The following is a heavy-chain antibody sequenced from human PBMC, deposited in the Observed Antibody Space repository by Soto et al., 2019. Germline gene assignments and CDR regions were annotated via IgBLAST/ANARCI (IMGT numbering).Heavy chain of an antibody. D-gene: IGHD3-3*01. CDR3: ARDSADFWSCPIKGVPNWFDP. CDR2: ISYDGGNK. Sequence: QVQLVESGGGVVQPGRSLRLSCAASGFTFSTYAMHWVRQAPGKGLEWVAVISYDGGNKYYADSVKGRFTISRDNSKNTLDVQMNSLRDEDTAVYYCARDSADFWSCPIKGVPNWFDPWGQGTLVTVFS. J-gene: IGHJ5*02. CDR1: GFTFSTYA. V-gene: IGHV3-30-3*01.